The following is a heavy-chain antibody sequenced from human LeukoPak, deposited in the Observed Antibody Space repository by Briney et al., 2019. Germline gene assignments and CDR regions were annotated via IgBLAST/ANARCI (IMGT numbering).Heavy chain of an antibody. J-gene: IGHJ4*02. Sequence: SETLSLTCTVSGGSISSYYWSWIRQPPGKGLEWIGYFSYSGSTNYNPSLKSRVTISVDKSKNQFSLKLSSVTAADTAVYYCARNPATYYDFWSGYYDWGQGTLVTVSS. D-gene: IGHD3-3*01. CDR3: ARNPATYYDFWSGYYD. CDR2: FSYSGST. V-gene: IGHV4-59*12. CDR1: GGSISSYY.